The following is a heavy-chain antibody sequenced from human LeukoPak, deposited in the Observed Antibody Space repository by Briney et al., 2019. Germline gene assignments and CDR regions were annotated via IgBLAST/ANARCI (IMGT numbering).Heavy chain of an antibody. D-gene: IGHD3-10*01. J-gene: IGHJ4*02. Sequence: GGSLRLSCAASGFTFSSYGMHWVRQAPGKGLEWVAVISYDGSNKYYADSVKGRFTISRDNSKNTLYLQMNSLRAEGTAVYYCAKEGRITMVRGAGGLDYWGQGTLVTVSS. CDR3: AKEGRITMVRGAGGLDY. CDR2: ISYDGSNK. CDR1: GFTFSSYG. V-gene: IGHV3-30*18.